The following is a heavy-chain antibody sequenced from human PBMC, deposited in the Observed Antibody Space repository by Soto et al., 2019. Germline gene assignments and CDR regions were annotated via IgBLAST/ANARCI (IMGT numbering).Heavy chain of an antibody. CDR3: AKGRYFDSSGGCANY. Sequence: EVRLLESGGGSVPPGASARLSCLTSGFMFDNYAMSWVRQSPARGLEWVAAISGSGHATYYTPSVRGRFTISRDKSKKTVFLQMNNLRTEDTAIYYCAKGRYFDSSGGCANYWGLGTLVTVSS. D-gene: IGHD3-22*01. J-gene: IGHJ4*02. V-gene: IGHV3-23*01. CDR2: ISGSGHAT. CDR1: GFMFDNYA.